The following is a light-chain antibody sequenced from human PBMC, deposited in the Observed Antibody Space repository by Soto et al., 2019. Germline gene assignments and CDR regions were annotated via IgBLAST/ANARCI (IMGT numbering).Light chain of an antibody. J-gene: IGKJ3*01. CDR1: QSVSSN. CDR2: GAS. CDR3: QQYGLSPFT. V-gene: IGKV3-20*01. Sequence: EIVMTQSPGTLSLSPGERATLSCRASQSVSSNLAWYQQKPGQAPRLLIYGASSRATGIPDRFSGSGSGTDFTLTIRRLGPEDSAVYFCQQYGLSPFTFGPGTKVDIK.